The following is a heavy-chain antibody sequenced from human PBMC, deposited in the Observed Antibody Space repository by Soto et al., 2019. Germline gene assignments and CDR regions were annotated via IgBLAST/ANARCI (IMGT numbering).Heavy chain of an antibody. V-gene: IGHV3-30*18. D-gene: IGHD2-15*01. CDR3: AKGVVVAATYFHH. J-gene: IGHJ1*01. CDR2: ISYDGSNK. Sequence: PGGSLRLSCADSGFTFSSYGMHWVRQAPGKGLEWVAVISYDGSNKYYADSVKGRFTISRDNSKNTLYLQMNSLRAEDTAVYYCAKGVVVAATYFHHWGQGTLVTVSS. CDR1: GFTFSSYG.